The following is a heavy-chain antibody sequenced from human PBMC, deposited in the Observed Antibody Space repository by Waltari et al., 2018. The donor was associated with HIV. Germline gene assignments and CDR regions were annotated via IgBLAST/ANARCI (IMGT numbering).Heavy chain of an antibody. J-gene: IGHJ4*02. CDR1: GFTFSDYY. CDR2: IRSDTDTI. D-gene: IGHD6-19*01. Sequence: QVQLVESGGGLVNPGGSLRLSCATSGFTFSDYYMTWIRQAPGKGLEWVSYIRSDTDTIYYADSVKGRFTISRDNAKNSLYLQMNRLSVEDTAVYYCARLKYSSGFFDYWGQGALVTVS. V-gene: IGHV3-11*01. CDR3: ARLKYSSGFFDY.